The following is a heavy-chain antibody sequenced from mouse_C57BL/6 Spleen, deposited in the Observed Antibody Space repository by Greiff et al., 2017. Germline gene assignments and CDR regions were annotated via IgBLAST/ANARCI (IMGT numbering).Heavy chain of an antibody. J-gene: IGHJ3*01. V-gene: IGHV1-82*01. CDR1: GYAFSSSW. CDR3: ARSTGTSAGFAY. CDR2: IYPGDGDT. D-gene: IGHD4-1*01. Sequence: VQLQQSGPELVKPGASVKISCKASGYAFSSSWMNWVKQRPGKGLEWIGRIYPGDGDTNYNGKFKGKATLTADKSSSTAYMQLSSLTSEDSAVYFCARSTGTSAGFAYWGQGTLVTVSA.